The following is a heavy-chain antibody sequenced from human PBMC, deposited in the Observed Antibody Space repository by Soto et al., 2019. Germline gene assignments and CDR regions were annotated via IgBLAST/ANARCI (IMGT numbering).Heavy chain of an antibody. V-gene: IGHV3-30-3*01. CDR1: GFTFSSYA. J-gene: IGHJ4*02. CDR2: ITYDESNK. CDR3: ARGGGSNYDTGGYYKGVDF. D-gene: IGHD3-22*01. Sequence: QVQLVESGGGVVQPGRSLRLSCAASGFTFSSYAMHWVRQAPGKGLEWVAVITYDESNKYYADPVKGQFTISIDNSKNTLYPEVNSRRAEDTAVYYGARGGGSNYDTGGYYKGVDFWGQGTLVTVAS.